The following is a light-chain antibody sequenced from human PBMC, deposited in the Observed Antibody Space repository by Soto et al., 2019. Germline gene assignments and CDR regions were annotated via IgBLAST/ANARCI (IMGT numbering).Light chain of an antibody. J-gene: IGLJ3*02. Sequence: QSVLTQPRSVSGSPGQSVTISCTGTSSDVGGYNYVSWYQQLPGKAPKLMIYDVSKQPSGVPDRFSGSKSGNTASLTISGLQADDEADYYCCSYAGRLTWVFGGGTKLTVL. CDR1: SSDVGGYNY. CDR3: CSYAGRLTWV. CDR2: DVS. V-gene: IGLV2-11*01.